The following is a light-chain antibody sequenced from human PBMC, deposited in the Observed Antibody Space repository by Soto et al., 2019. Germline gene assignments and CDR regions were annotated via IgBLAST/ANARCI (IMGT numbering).Light chain of an antibody. CDR1: QSVRSSY. Sequence: EIVLTQSPDTLSLSPGESATLSCRASQSVRSSYLAWYQQKPGRAPRLLIYGAFTRAPGIPGRFGGSGSGTEFTLTINSLQSEDFAVYYCQQYNIWRSITFGPGTRLEIK. CDR3: QQYNIWRSIT. CDR2: GAF. J-gene: IGKJ5*01. V-gene: IGKV3D-15*01.